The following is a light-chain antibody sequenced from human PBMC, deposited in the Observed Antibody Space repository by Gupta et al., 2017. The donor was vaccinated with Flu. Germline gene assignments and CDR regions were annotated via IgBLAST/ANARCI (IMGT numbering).Light chain of an antibody. J-gene: IGKJ2*01. CDR1: RSVSSY. Sequence: EIVLTQSPATLSLSPGERATFSCRASRSVSSYLAWYQQKPGQTPRLLIYDASNRATGIPARFSGSGSGTDFTLTISSLEPEDFAVYYCQQRGTWPPYTFGQGTKLEIK. V-gene: IGKV3-11*01. CDR2: DAS. CDR3: QQRGTWPPYT.